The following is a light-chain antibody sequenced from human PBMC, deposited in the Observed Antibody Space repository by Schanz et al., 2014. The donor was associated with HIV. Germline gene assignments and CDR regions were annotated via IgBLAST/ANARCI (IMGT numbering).Light chain of an antibody. Sequence: SVLTQPPSASGTPGQRVTISCSGSSSNIGSKSVNWYQHLPGTAPQLLMYSNDQRSSGVPDRFSGSKSGTSASLAISGLQSEDEADYYCAAWDDSLNRFYVFGTGTKLTVL. CDR1: SSNIGSKS. CDR3: AAWDDSLNRFYV. CDR2: SND. J-gene: IGLJ1*01. V-gene: IGLV1-44*01.